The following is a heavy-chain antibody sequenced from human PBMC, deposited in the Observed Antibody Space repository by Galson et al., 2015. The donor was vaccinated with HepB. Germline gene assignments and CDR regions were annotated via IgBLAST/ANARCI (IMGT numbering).Heavy chain of an antibody. Sequence: SLRLSCAASGFTFSSYGMHWVRQAPGKGLEWVAVISYDGSSKYYADSVKGRFTISRDNSKNTLYLQMNSLRAEDTAVYYCAREGSSAIDYWGQGTLVTVSS. V-gene: IGHV3-30*03. J-gene: IGHJ4*02. CDR3: AREGSSAIDY. CDR1: GFTFSSYG. D-gene: IGHD6-6*01. CDR2: ISYDGSSK.